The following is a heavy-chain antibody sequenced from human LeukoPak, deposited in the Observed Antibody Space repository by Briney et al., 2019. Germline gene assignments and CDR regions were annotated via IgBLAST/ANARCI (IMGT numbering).Heavy chain of an antibody. CDR3: ARGYSYGRNLYYFDY. Sequence: GGSLRLSCAASGFTFSSYGMTWVRQAPGKGLEWVSTISGSGDRTYYADSVKGRFTISRDNAKNSLYLQMNSLRAEDTAVYYCARGYSYGRNLYYFDYWGQGTLVTVSS. CDR2: ISGSGDRT. D-gene: IGHD5-18*01. J-gene: IGHJ4*02. CDR1: GFTFSSYG. V-gene: IGHV3-21*06.